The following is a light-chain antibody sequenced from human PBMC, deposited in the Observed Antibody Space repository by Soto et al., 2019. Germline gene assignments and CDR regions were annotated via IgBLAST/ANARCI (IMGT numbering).Light chain of an antibody. Sequence: QSVLTQPPSASGSPGQLVTISCAGSSSDIGASNSVSWYQQHPGKAPKLLISEVTKRPSGVPDRFSGSKSGNTASLTVSGLQADDEADYYCGSKAGSNKHVVFGGGTKVTVL. V-gene: IGLV2-8*01. CDR1: SSDIGASNS. CDR2: EVT. CDR3: GSKAGSNKHVV. J-gene: IGLJ2*01.